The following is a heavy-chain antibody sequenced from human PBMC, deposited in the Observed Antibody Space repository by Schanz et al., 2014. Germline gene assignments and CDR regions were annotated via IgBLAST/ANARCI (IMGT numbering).Heavy chain of an antibody. Sequence: PGGSLRLSCAASGFTFSDYYMSWVRQAPGKGLEWVSTISASGGSTYYADSVKGRFTISRDNSKNILYLQMNSLRAEDTAVYYCAKARRKSNCSGGRCFHYSYYGMDVWGQGTTVTVSS. CDR2: ISASGGST. V-gene: IGHV3-23*01. D-gene: IGHD2-15*01. J-gene: IGHJ6*02. CDR1: GFTFSDYY. CDR3: AKARRKSNCSGGRCFHYSYYGMDV.